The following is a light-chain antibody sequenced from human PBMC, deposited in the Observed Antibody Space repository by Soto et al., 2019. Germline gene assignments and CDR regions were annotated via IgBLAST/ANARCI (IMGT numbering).Light chain of an antibody. CDR2: GAS. Sequence: EIVLTQSPATLYLSPGERVTLSCRASQSVSSYLDWYQLKPGQPPRLIVYGASTRATGVPARFIGSRSGTEFTLTISSLQTEDVAVYYCQQYKSWLYTFGQRTKVEI. V-gene: IGKV3-15*01. CDR3: QQYKSWLYT. J-gene: IGKJ2*01. CDR1: QSVSSY.